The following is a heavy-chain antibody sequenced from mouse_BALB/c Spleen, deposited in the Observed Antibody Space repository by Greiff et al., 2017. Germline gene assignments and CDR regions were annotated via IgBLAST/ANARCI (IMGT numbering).Heavy chain of an antibody. CDR3: ARDRDYDAAWFTY. J-gene: IGHJ3*01. CDR1: GFSLTSYG. V-gene: IGHV2-9*02. Sequence: QVHVKQSGPGLVAPSQSLSITCTVSGFSLTSYGVHWVRQPPGKGLEWLGVIWAGGSTNYNSALMSRLSISKDNSKSQVFLKMNSLQTDDTAMYYCARDRDYDAAWFTYWGQGTLVTVSA. CDR2: IWAGGST. D-gene: IGHD2-4*01.